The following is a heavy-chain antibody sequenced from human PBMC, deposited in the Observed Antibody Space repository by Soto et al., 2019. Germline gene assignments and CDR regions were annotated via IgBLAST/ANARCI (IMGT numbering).Heavy chain of an antibody. Sequence: GGSLRLSCAASGFTFRNYGMHWVRQAPGKGLEWVAVISYDGNNKYYADSVKGRFTISRDNSKNTLYLQMNSLRAEDTAVYYCAKGGPAEQQLVLNRMDVWGQGTTVTVSS. CDR2: ISYDGNNK. CDR3: AKGGPAEQQLVLNRMDV. D-gene: IGHD6-13*01. V-gene: IGHV3-30*18. J-gene: IGHJ6*02. CDR1: GFTFRNYG.